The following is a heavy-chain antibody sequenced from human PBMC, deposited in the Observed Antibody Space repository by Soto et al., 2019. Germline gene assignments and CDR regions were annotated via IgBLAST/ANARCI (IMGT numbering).Heavy chain of an antibody. CDR3: ARVGSRSYYDFNWFDP. D-gene: IGHD1-26*01. V-gene: IGHV4-59*01. Sequence: QVQLQESGPGLVKPPETLSLTCTFSGGSISAYYWSWIRQPPGKVLEWIGHIYYSGSTNYSPYLKSRVSISIDTSKRQCSLHLRSVTAADTAVYYCARVGSRSYYDFNWFDPWGQGKVVTVSS. CDR1: GGSISAYY. CDR2: IYYSGST. J-gene: IGHJ5*02.